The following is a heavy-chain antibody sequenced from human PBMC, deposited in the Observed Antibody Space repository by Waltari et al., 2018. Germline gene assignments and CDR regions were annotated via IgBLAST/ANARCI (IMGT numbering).Heavy chain of an antibody. CDR2: INPNSGVT. Sequence: QVQLVQSGAEVKKPGASVKVSCKASGYTFTGYYMHWVRQAPGQGLEWMGRINPNSGVTNYAQKFQGRVTMTRDTSISTAYMELSRLRSDDTAVYYCARTRIAYCSSTSCYNWFDPWGQGTLVTVSS. V-gene: IGHV1-2*06. J-gene: IGHJ5*02. CDR3: ARTRIAYCSSTSCYNWFDP. CDR1: GYTFTGYY. D-gene: IGHD2-2*01.